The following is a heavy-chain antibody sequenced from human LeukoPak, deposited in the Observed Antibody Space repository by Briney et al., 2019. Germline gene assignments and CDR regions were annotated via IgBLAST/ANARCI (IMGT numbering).Heavy chain of an antibody. Sequence: SVTVSCTASGGTFSSYAISWVRQAPGQGLEWMGGIIPIFGTANYAQKFQGRVTITADESTSTAYMELSSLRSEDTAVYYCATLTMIVVVSNYYYGMDVWGQGTTVTVSS. CDR3: ATLTMIVVVSNYYYGMDV. CDR1: GGTFSSYA. V-gene: IGHV1-69*01. CDR2: IIPIFGTA. J-gene: IGHJ6*02. D-gene: IGHD3-22*01.